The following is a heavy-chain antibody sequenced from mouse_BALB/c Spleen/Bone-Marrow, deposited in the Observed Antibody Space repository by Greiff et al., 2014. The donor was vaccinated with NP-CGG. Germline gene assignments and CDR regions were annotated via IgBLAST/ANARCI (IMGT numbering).Heavy chain of an antibody. CDR1: GFTFSSYG. V-gene: IGHV5-6-3*01. D-gene: IGHD4-1*01. CDR2: INSNGGST. CDR3: ARVWDFDY. Sequence: VQLKESGGGLVQPGGSLKLSCAASGFTFSSYGMSWVRQTPDKRLELVATINSNGGSTYYPDSVKGRFTISRDNAKNTLYLQMSSLKSEDTAMYYFARVWDFDYWGQGTSLTVSS. J-gene: IGHJ2*03.